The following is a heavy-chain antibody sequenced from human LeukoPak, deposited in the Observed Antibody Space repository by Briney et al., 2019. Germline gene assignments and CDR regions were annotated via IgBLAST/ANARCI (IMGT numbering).Heavy chain of an antibody. CDR3: ARRNCSGGSCYFDY. CDR2: IYTSGST. D-gene: IGHD2-15*01. J-gene: IGHJ4*02. CDR1: GGSISSYY. V-gene: IGHV4-4*07. Sequence: PSETLSLTCTVSGGSISSYYWSWIRQPAGKGLEWIGRIYTSGSTNYNPSLKSRVTISVDTSKNQFSLKLSSVTAADTAVYYCARRNCSGGSCYFDYWGQGTLVTVSS.